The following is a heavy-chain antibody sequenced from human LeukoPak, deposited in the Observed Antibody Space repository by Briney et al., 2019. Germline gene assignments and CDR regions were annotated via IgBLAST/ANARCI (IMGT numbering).Heavy chain of an antibody. D-gene: IGHD3-9*01. CDR1: GYTSTGYY. V-gene: IGHV1-2*02. CDR2: INPNSGGT. Sequence: WASVKVSCKASGYTSTGYYMHWVRQAPGQGLEWMGWINPNSGGTNYAQKFQGRVTMTRDTSISTAYMELSRLRSDDTAVYYCARDFVPRYYDILTGRDAFDIWGQGTMVTVSS. J-gene: IGHJ3*02. CDR3: ARDFVPRYYDILTGRDAFDI.